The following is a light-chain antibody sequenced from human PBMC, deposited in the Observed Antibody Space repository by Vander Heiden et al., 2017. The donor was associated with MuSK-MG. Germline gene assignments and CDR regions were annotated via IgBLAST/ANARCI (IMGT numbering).Light chain of an antibody. CDR3: AAWDDSLNAWV. Sequence: YALTLSPSASGTLVQRATPSGSGSKSNSGSNTVNWYQHLTGSAPRLLMYSDNQRPSGVPDRFSDSRSGTSASLAISGLQSEEEADYYCAAWDDSLNAWVFGSGTKLTVL. J-gene: IGLJ3*02. V-gene: IGLV1-44*01. CDR2: SDN. CDR1: KSNSGSNT.